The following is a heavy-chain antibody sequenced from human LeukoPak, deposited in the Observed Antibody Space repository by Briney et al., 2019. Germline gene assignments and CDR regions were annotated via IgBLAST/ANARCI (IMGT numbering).Heavy chain of an antibody. CDR2: IIPIFGTA. CDR1: GGTFSSYA. Sequence: SVKVSCAASGGTFSSYAISWVRQAPGQGLEWMGGIIPIFGTANYAQKFQGRVTITADESTSTAYMELSSLRSEDTAVYYCARGAHYYDSSGYYHSDAFDIWGQGTMVTVSS. J-gene: IGHJ3*02. V-gene: IGHV1-69*01. CDR3: ARGAHYYDSSGYYHSDAFDI. D-gene: IGHD3-22*01.